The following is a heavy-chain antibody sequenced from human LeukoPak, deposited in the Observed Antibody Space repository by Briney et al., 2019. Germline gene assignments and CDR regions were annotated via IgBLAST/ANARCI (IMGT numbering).Heavy chain of an antibody. CDR1: GGTFSSYA. CDR2: ISDYNGNT. D-gene: IGHD2-8*01. J-gene: IGHJ6*02. V-gene: IGHV1-18*01. CDR3: ARVVRSDSFDYDYYYAMDV. Sequence: EASVKVSCKASGGTFSSYAITWVRQAPGKGHEWMGWISDYNGNTNYAQKYQGRVTMTTDTSTRTAYMELRSLRSDDTAVYYCARVVRSDSFDYDYYYAMDVWGQGTTVTVSS.